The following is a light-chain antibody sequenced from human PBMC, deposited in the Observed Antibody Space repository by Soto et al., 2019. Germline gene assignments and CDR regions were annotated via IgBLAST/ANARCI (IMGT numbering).Light chain of an antibody. CDR2: SNY. CDR1: RSNIGTNA. J-gene: IGLJ2*01. V-gene: IGLV1-44*01. CDR3: AAWDDTLTGRLV. Sequence: QSVLTQPPSASGTPGQRVSISCSGSRSNIGTNAVNWYQQVPGTAPKLLIYSNYHRPSGIPDRFSGSKSGTSASLAISGLQSEDEADYFCAAWDDTLTGRLVFGGGTKLTVL.